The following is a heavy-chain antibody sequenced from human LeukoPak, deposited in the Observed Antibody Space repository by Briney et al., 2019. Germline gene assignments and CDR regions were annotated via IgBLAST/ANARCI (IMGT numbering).Heavy chain of an antibody. CDR3: ASSPRRAAAGTPLALYYYYLDV. Sequence: PSETLSLTCTVSGRSLSSYYWSWVRQPAGKGLEWIGRIYTIGSTNLNTSLTGQGPMSVDPSKNQFSLKLSSVTAADTAVYYCASSPRRAAAGTPLALYYYYLDVWGKGTTVTVSS. J-gene: IGHJ6*03. D-gene: IGHD6-13*01. CDR2: IYTIGST. CDR1: GRSLSSYY. V-gene: IGHV4-4*07.